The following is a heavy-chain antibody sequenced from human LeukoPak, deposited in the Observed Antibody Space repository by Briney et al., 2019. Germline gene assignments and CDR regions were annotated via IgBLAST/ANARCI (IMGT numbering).Heavy chain of an antibody. D-gene: IGHD3-9*01. CDR3: ARREVGYFDWLKGSRYGMDV. J-gene: IGHJ6*02. Sequence: SVKVSCKASGGTFSSYAISWVRQAPGQGLEWMGRIIPILGIANYAQKFQGRVTITADKSTSTAYMELSSLRSEDTAVYYCARREVGYFDWLKGSRYGMDVWGQGTTVTVSS. CDR2: IIPILGIA. CDR1: GGTFSSYA. V-gene: IGHV1-69*04.